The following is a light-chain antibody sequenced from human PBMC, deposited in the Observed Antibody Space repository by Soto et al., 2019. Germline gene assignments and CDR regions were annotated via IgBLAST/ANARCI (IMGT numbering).Light chain of an antibody. CDR2: EVT. CDR1: SSDVGAYKY. CDR3: SSYAGSNNLL. Sequence: QSALTQPPSASGSPGQSVTISCTGTSSDVGAYKYVSWYQQHPGKAPKLMIYEVTKRPSGVPDRFSGSKFGNTASLTVSGLQDEDEADYFCSSYAGSNNLLFGGGTKLTVL. V-gene: IGLV2-8*01. J-gene: IGLJ2*01.